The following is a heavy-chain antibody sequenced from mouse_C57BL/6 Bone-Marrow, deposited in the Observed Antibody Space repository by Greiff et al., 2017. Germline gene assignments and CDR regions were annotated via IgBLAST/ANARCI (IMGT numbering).Heavy chain of an antibody. J-gene: IGHJ2*01. CDR3: ARDGYYPYYLDY. D-gene: IGHD2-3*01. Sequence: QVQLKESGPELVKPGASVKISCKASGYAFSSSWMNWVKQRPGKGLEWIGRIYPGDGDTNYNGKFKGKATLTADKSSSTAYMQLSSLTSEDSAVYFCARDGYYPYYLDYWGQGTTLTVSS. CDR1: GYAFSSSW. V-gene: IGHV1-82*01. CDR2: IYPGDGDT.